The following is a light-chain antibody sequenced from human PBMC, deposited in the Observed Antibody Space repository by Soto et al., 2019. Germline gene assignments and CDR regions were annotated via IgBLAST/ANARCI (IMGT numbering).Light chain of an antibody. J-gene: IGKJ4*01. V-gene: IGKV3-11*01. Sequence: DIVLTQSPGTVSLSPGERASLSCRASQNVDTFLAWYQQKPGQPPRLLMYDASRSITGVPARFSGSGSGTDFTLTITSLEPEDVAVYYCQQRYNWPVTFGAGTRVEI. CDR2: DAS. CDR3: QQRYNWPVT. CDR1: QNVDTF.